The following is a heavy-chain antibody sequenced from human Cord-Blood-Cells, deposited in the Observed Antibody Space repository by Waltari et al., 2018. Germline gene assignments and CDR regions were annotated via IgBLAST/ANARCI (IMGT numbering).Heavy chain of an antibody. Sequence: QGQLVQSVAEVKKPGASVKVSCKASGYTFTGYHMHRVRPAPGQGLEWMGWINPNSGGTNYAQKFQGWVTMTRDTSISTAYMELSRLRSDDTAVYYCARENSPYWYFDLWGRGTLVTVSS. CDR2: INPNSGGT. V-gene: IGHV1-2*04. D-gene: IGHD1-7*01. CDR1: GYTFTGYH. CDR3: ARENSPYWYFDL. J-gene: IGHJ2*01.